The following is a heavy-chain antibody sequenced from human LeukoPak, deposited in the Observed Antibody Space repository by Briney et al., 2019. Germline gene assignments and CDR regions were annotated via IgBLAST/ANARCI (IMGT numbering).Heavy chain of an antibody. J-gene: IGHJ4*02. V-gene: IGHV3-66*01. CDR3: ASSIHYYDSSGYGFDY. D-gene: IGHD3-22*01. Sequence: GGSLRLSCAASGFTVSSNYMSWVRQAPGKGLEWVSVIYSGGSTYYADSVKGRFTISIDNSKNTLYLQMNSLRAEDTAVYYCASSIHYYDSSGYGFDYWGQGTLVTVSS. CDR2: IYSGGST. CDR1: GFTVSSNY.